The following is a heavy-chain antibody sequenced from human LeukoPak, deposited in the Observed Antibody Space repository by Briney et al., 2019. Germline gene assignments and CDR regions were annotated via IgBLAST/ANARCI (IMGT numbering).Heavy chain of an antibody. CDR3: ASGTGWIFDY. J-gene: IGHJ4*02. V-gene: IGHV3-7*01. D-gene: IGHD6-19*01. CDR1: GFTFSTHW. CDR2: INQDGSEK. Sequence: GGSLRLSCAASGFTFSTHWMIWVRQAPGKGLEWVADINQDGSEKQYVDSVKGRFTISRDNAKNSLYLQMNSLRAEDTAVYYCASGTGWIFDYWGQGTLVTVSS.